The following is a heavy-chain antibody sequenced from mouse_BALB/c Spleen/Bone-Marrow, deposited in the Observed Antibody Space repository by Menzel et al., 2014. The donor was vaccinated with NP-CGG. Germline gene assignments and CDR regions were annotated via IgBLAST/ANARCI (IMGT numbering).Heavy chain of an antibody. V-gene: IGHV4-1*02. Sequence: EVQVVESGGGLVQPGGSLKLSCAASGFDFSRYWMSWVRQAPGKGLEWIGETNPDSRTINYTPSLKDKFIISRDNAKNTLYLRLNKVRSEDTALYYCARPDYYGYLNYWGQGTTLTVSS. CDR1: GFDFSRYW. CDR3: ARPDYYGYLNY. D-gene: IGHD1-1*01. CDR2: TNPDSRTI. J-gene: IGHJ2*01.